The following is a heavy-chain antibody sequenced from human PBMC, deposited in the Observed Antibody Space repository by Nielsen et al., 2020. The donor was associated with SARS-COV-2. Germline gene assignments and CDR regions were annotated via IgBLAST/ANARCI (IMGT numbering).Heavy chain of an antibody. D-gene: IGHD3-16*01. J-gene: IGHJ4*02. CDR2: IGGSGSHT. CDR1: GFSFRDNY. V-gene: IGHV3-11*06. CDR3: VRGLQVPNGLAHR. Sequence: GESLKISCAASGFSFRDNYLSWIRQAPGKGLEWVSYIGGSGSHTHYIDSVKGRFTISRDNAEKSLFPQMNDLRVEDTAVYYCVRGLQVPNGLAHRWGQGTLVTVSS.